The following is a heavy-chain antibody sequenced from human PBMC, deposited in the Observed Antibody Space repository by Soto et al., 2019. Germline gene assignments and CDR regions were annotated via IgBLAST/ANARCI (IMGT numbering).Heavy chain of an antibody. CDR3: SMARGNNITCQYGLNV. J-gene: IGHJ6*02. V-gene: IGHV4-61*01. CDR1: GASVSSATYY. D-gene: IGHD1-20*01. CDR2: AYYSGST. Sequence: NPYQTRPFTCTVSGASVSSATYYWNWIRQPPGKPLEWIGYAYYSGSTNYNPSLKSRVTISLDTSKVQFSLKLSYVTAADTAVYYCSMARGNNITCQYGLNVLRRVNTV.